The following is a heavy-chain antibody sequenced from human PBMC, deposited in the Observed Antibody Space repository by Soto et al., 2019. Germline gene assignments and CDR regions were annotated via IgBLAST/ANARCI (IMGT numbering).Heavy chain of an antibody. CDR3: TTGVVPAAIFYYYGMDV. J-gene: IGHJ6*02. V-gene: IGHV3-15*07. CDR2: IKSKTDGGTT. CDR1: GFTFSNAW. D-gene: IGHD2-2*01. Sequence: PGGSLRLSCAASGFTFSNAWMNWVRQAPGKGLEWVGRIKSKTDGGTTDYAAPVKGRFTISRGDSKNTLYLQMNSLKTEDTAVYYCTTGVVPAAIFYYYGMDVWGQGTTVTVSS.